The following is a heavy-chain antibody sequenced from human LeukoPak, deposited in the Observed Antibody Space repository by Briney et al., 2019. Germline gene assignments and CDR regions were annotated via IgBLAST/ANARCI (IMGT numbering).Heavy chain of an antibody. J-gene: IGHJ6*01. CDR2: INHSEST. D-gene: IGHD3-3*01. V-gene: IGHV4-34*01. CDR3: ARGASFLEWLFTGYGMDV. CDR1: GGSFSGYY. Sequence: SETLPLTCAVYGGSFSGYYWSWIPQPPGKVLEWIGEINHSESTNYNPSLKSRVTISIDTSKKQLSLMMSSVTAAETAVYYCARGASFLEWLFTGYGMDVWRQGTTVTVSS.